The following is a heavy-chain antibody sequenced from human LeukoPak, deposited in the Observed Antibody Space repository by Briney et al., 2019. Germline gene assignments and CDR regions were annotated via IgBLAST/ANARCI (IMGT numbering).Heavy chain of an antibody. CDR1: GFSFNTYW. D-gene: IGHD2-21*02. CDR3: AISRYCGGDCYPPFDY. J-gene: IGHJ4*02. V-gene: IGHV5-10-1*01. Sequence: GESLKISCKGSGFSFNTYWISWVRQMPGKGLEWMGRIDPSDSYTNYSPSFQGHVTISADKSINTAYLQRSSLKASDTAMYYCAISRYCGGDCYPPFDYWGQGTLVTVSS. CDR2: IDPSDSYT.